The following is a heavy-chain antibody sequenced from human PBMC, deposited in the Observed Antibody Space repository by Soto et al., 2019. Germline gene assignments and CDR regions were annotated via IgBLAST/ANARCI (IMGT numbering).Heavy chain of an antibody. V-gene: IGHV1-46*01. J-gene: IGHJ4*02. D-gene: IGHD2-21*02. CDR3: ARERAGIVVVTPERLPDY. CDR1: GYTFTSNY. CDR2: INPSGGST. Sequence: QVQLVQSGAEVKKPGASVEVACRASGYTFTSNYMHWMGQAPGQGLEWMGIINPSGGSTSYAQKFQGRVTMTRDTSTSTVYMELSSLRSEDTAVYYCARERAGIVVVTPERLPDYWGQGTLVTVSS.